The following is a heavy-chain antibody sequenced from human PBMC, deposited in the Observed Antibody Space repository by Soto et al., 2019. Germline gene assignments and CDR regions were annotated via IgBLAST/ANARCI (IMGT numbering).Heavy chain of an antibody. J-gene: IGHJ6*02. CDR3: TRGVGYTFEPGRTRYYAMDV. D-gene: IGHD5-18*01. Sequence: QVQLVQSGAEVKKPGSSVTVSCKTSGGTFSKDAIHWVRQAPGQGREWMGLLIPVCGSPIYAHKFQGRIRITGDESTSTAFMDLTSLISEDTAVYYCTRGVGYTFEPGRTRYYAMDVWGQGTTVSVAS. CDR2: LIPVCGSP. CDR1: GGTFSKDA. V-gene: IGHV1-69*01.